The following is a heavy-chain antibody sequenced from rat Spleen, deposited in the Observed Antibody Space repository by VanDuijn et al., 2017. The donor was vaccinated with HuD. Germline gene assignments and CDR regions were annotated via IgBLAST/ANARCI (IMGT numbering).Heavy chain of an antibody. D-gene: IGHD1-5*01. V-gene: IGHV5-22*01. CDR2: ISYEGSVT. CDR3: ARHEGYNSFWDY. Sequence: EVQLVESGGGLVQPGRSLKLSCAASGFTFSDYYMAWVRQAPKKGLEWVASISYEGSVTYYGDSVKGRFTISRDSAKSTLYLQMNSLKSEDTATYYCARHEGYNSFWDYWGQGVMVTVSS. CDR1: GFTFSDYY. J-gene: IGHJ2*01.